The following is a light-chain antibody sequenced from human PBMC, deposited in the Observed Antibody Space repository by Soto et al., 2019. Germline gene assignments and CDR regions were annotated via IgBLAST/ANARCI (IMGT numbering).Light chain of an antibody. CDR3: QQLNSFPIP. CDR1: QGIANF. J-gene: IGKJ3*01. CDR2: GAS. Sequence: IQLTQSPSSLSASVGDRVTISCRASQGIANFLAWYQQKPGKAPKLLIYGASTLQSGFPSRFSGSGSGTDFTLTISSLQPEDFATSYCQQLNSFPIPFGPGTKVDIK. V-gene: IGKV1-9*01.